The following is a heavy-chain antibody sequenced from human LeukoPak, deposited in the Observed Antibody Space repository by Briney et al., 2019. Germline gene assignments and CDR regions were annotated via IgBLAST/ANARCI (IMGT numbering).Heavy chain of an antibody. D-gene: IGHD3-10*01. CDR2: SYYSGST. V-gene: IGHV4-59*01. J-gene: IGHJ3*02. CDR1: GGSISSYY. Sequence: SETLSLTCTVSGGSISSYYWSWIRQPPGKGLEWIGYSYYSGSTNYNPSLKSRVTISVDTSKNQFSLKLSSVTAADTAVYYCARHHYYASGSRYSFDMWGQGTIVAVSS. CDR3: ARHHYYASGSRYSFDM.